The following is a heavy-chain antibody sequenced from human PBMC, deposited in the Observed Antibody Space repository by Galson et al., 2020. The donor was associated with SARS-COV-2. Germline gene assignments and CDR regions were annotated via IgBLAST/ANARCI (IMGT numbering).Heavy chain of an antibody. CDR3: ARMTVAGPFDY. D-gene: IGHD6-19*01. J-gene: IGHJ4*02. V-gene: IGHV1-46*01. CDR1: GYTLTNYY. Sequence: GESLKISCKASGYTLTNYYMHWVRQATGQALEWMGLINPSGVNTYYAKNFQGRVTMTRDTSTSTVYMELRSLRSEDTAVYYCARMTVAGPFDYWGQGTLVTVSS. CDR2: INPSGVNT.